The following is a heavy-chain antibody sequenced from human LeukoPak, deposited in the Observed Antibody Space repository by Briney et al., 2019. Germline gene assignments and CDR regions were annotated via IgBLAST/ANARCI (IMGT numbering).Heavy chain of an antibody. J-gene: IGHJ4*02. CDR3: ARRGTAGTGDY. CDR1: GFTFSSYA. Sequence: GGSLRLSCAASGFTFSSYAMSWVRQAPGKGLEWVSRINSDGSSTSYADSVKGRFTISRDNAKNTLYLQMNSLRAEDTAVYYCARRGTAGTGDYWGQGTLVTVSS. V-gene: IGHV3-74*01. D-gene: IGHD6-13*01. CDR2: INSDGSST.